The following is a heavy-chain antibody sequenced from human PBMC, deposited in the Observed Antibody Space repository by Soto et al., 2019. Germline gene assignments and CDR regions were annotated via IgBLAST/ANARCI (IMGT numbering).Heavy chain of an antibody. CDR3: ARGVYGSGNYYTGPSAFDI. CDR2: TIPVVNTA. J-gene: IGHJ3*02. Sequence: QVQLEQSGAAVKKPGSSVKVSCKASGGTLSDHGVAWLRQAPGQGLEWMGGTIPVVNTAKYAQKFQGRVTVTADKFTNIAYMELSSLRSEDTAFYFCARGVYGSGNYYTGPSAFDIWGQGTMVIVSS. D-gene: IGHD3-10*01. V-gene: IGHV1-69*06. CDR1: GGTLSDHG.